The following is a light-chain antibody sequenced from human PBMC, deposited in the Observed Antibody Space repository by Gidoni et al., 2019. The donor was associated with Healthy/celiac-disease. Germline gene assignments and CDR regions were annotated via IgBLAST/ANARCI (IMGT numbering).Light chain of an antibody. CDR2: DAS. J-gene: IGKJ4*01. V-gene: IGKV1-13*02. CDR1: QGISSA. Sequence: AIQLTQSPSSLSASVGDRVTITCRASQGISSALAWYQQKPGKAPKLLIYDASSLESGVPSRFSGSGSGTDFTLTISSLQPEDFATYYCQQFNSHPGLTFGGGTKVEIK. CDR3: QQFNSHPGLT.